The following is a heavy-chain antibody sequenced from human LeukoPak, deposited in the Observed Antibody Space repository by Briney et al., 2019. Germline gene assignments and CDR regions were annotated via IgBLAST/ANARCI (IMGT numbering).Heavy chain of an antibody. CDR3: TRDRGAYNLYDY. V-gene: IGHV3-49*04. CDR1: GFTFGDYA. Sequence: GGSLRLSCTASGFTFGDYAMSWVRQAPGKGLEWVGFIRSKAYGETADYAASVKGRFTISRDDSKAIAYPQMNSLKTEDTAVYHCTRDRGAYNLYDYWGQGTLVTVSS. CDR2: IRSKAYGETA. D-gene: IGHD1-1*01. J-gene: IGHJ4*02.